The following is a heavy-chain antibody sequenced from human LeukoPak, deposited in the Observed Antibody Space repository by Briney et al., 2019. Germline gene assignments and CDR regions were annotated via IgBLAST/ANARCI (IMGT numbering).Heavy chain of an antibody. CDR2: INSDWTGT. J-gene: IGHJ4*02. V-gene: IGHV3-74*01. D-gene: IGHD3-10*01. Sequence: AGGSLRLSCAASGFTFSNYWMHWVRQAPGKGLVWVSRINSDWTGTTYADSVKGRFTISRDNAKNTLYLQMNSLRAEDTAVYYCARPLLSGSYYDNFDYWGQGTLVTVSS. CDR1: GFTFSNYW. CDR3: ARPLLSGSYYDNFDY.